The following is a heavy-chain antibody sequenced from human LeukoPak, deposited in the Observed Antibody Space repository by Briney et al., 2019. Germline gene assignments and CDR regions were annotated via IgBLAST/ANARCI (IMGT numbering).Heavy chain of an antibody. J-gene: IGHJ4*02. CDR2: ITSSGGTI. CDR1: GFTFRGYS. Sequence: GGSLRLSCAASGFTFRGYSMIWVRQAPGKGLEWVSYITSSGGTIYYADSVKGRFTISRDNAKNSLYLQMNSLGDEDTAVYYCATVSGGCYYDYWGQGTLVTVSS. CDR3: ATVSGGCYYDY. D-gene: IGHD3-22*01. V-gene: IGHV3-48*02.